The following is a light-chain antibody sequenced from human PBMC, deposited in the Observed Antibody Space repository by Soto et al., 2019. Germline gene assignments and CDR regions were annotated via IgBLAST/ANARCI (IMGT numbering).Light chain of an antibody. V-gene: IGKV4-1*01. CDR1: QSVLYSSNNKNY. Sequence: DIVMTQSPDSLAVSLGERATINCKSSQSVLYSSNNKNYLAWYQQKPGQPPKLLIYWASTRESGVPDRFSGXGXXTXXXXXXXXXXXXXVAVYXXXXYYSTPPLTFAQGTKLEIK. CDR2: WAS. CDR3: XXYYSTPPLT. J-gene: IGKJ2*01.